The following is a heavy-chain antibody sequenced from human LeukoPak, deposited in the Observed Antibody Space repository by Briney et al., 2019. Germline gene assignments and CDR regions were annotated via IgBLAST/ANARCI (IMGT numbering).Heavy chain of an antibody. CDR1: GFTFSDYY. CDR3: ARVSVATTFDY. D-gene: IGHD6-19*01. Sequence: GGSLRLACAASGFTFSDYYMSWIRQAPGKGLEWVSYISSSSSYTNYADSVKGRFTISRDNAKNSLYLQMNSLRAEDTAVYYCARVSVATTFDYWGQGTLVTVSS. CDR2: ISSSSSYT. V-gene: IGHV3-11*05. J-gene: IGHJ4*02.